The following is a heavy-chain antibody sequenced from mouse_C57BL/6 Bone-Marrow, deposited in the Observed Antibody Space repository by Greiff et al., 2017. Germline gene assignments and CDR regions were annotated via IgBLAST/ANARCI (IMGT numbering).Heavy chain of an antibody. D-gene: IGHD2-4*01. CDR3: ARDSSLYYDGYFDV. Sequence: EVKVVESGGGLVQSGRSLRLSCATSGFTFSDFYMEWVRQAPGKGLEWIAASRNKANDYTTEYSASVKGRFIVSRDTSQSILYLQMNALRAEDTAIYYWARDSSLYYDGYFDVWGTGTTVTVSS. CDR2: SRNKANDYTT. V-gene: IGHV7-1*01. J-gene: IGHJ1*03. CDR1: GFTFSDFY.